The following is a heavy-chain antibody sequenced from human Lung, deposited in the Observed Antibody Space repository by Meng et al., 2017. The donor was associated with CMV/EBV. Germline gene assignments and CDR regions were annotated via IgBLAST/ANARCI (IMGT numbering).Heavy chain of an antibody. CDR2: IYYSGST. Sequence: GQLTEPDPGLVKPQQTLPLTCTVSGGSISSGDYYWSWIRQPPGKGLEWIGYIYYSGSTYYNPSLKSRVTISVDTSKNQFSLKLSSVTAADTAVYYCARALDTAMVTFDYWGQGTLVTVFS. J-gene: IGHJ4*02. D-gene: IGHD5-18*01. V-gene: IGHV4-30-4*08. CDR1: GGSISSGDYY. CDR3: ARALDTAMVTFDY.